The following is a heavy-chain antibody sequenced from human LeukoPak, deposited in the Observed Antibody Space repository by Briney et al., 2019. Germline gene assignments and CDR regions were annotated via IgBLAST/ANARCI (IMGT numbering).Heavy chain of an antibody. D-gene: IGHD3-10*01. Sequence: SQTLSLTCTVSGGSISSGDYYWSWIRQPPGEGLEWIGYIYYSGSTYYNPSLKSRVTISVDTSKNQFSLKLSSVTAADTAVYYCARAPAFGFGELQRRFDYWGQGTLVTVSS. J-gene: IGHJ4*02. CDR1: GGSISSGDYY. CDR2: IYYSGST. CDR3: ARAPAFGFGELQRRFDY. V-gene: IGHV4-30-4*08.